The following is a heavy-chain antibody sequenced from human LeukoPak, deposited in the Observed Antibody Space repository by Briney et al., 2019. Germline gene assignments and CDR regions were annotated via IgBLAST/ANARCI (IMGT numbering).Heavy chain of an antibody. CDR1: GGSISSGSYY. J-gene: IGHJ6*02. D-gene: IGHD6-25*01. V-gene: IGHV4-61*02. Sequence: PSQTLSLTCTVSGGSISSGSYYWSWLQQPAGKGLEWIGRIYTSGSTNYHPSLKSRVTISVDTSKNQFSLKLSSVTAADTAVYYCARGGFSAFKGYYYCGMDVWGQGTTVTVSS. CDR2: IYTSGST. CDR3: ARGGFSAFKGYYYCGMDV.